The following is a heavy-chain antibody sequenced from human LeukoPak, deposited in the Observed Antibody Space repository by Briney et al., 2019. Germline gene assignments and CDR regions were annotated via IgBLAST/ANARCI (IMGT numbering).Heavy chain of an antibody. Sequence: SETLSLTCTVSGGSISGYYWGWIRQPPGKGLEWIESIYYSGSTYYNPSLKSRVTISVDTSKNQFSLKLSSVTAADTAVYYCARQKGSYSNSSRNFDYWGQGTLVTVSS. V-gene: IGHV4-39*01. J-gene: IGHJ4*02. CDR2: IYYSGST. CDR3: ARQKGSYSNSSRNFDY. CDR1: GGSISGYY. D-gene: IGHD6-6*01.